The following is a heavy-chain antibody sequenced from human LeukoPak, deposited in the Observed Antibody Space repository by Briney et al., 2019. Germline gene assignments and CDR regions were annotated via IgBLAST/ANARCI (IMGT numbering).Heavy chain of an antibody. D-gene: IGHD3-10*01. CDR2: IYTSGST. CDR3: ARKRVTMVRGVIFYYYYYMDV. CDR1: GGSISSGSYY. V-gene: IGHV4-61*02. Sequence: PSQTLSFTCTASGGSISSGSYYLSWIRQPAGKGLEWIGRIYTSGSTNYNPSLKSRVTISVDTSKNQFSLKLRSVTAADTAVYYCARKRVTMVRGVIFYYYYYMDVWGKGTTVTISS. J-gene: IGHJ6*03.